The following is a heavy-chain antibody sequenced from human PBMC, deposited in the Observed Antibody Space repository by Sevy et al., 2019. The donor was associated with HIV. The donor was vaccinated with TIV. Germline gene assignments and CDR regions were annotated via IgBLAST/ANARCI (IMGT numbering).Heavy chain of an antibody. CDR2: INYSGIT. V-gene: IGHV4-39*01. CDR1: GASISSSGYY. CDR3: AGPILTYNNGWSYYDY. Sequence: SETLSLTCTVSGASISSSGYYWGWIRQPPGKGLQWIASINYSGITFYNPSLKSRITISADTSKNKFSLDRNSVTAADTAIYYCAGPILTYNNGWSYYDYWGQGTVVTVSS. D-gene: IGHD6-19*01. J-gene: IGHJ4*02.